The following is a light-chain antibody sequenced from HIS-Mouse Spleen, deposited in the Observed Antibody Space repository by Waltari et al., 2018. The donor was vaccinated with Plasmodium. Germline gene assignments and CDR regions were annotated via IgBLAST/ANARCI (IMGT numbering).Light chain of an antibody. J-gene: IGLJ3*02. CDR3: CSYAGSYTWV. V-gene: IGLV2-11*01. Sequence: QSALTQPRSVSGSPGQSVTISCTGTSSDVGGYNYVPWYHQHPGKAPKLRIYDVSKRPSGVPDRFSGSKSGNTASLTISGLQAEDEADYYCCSYAGSYTWVFGGGTKLTVL. CDR1: SSDVGGYNY. CDR2: DVS.